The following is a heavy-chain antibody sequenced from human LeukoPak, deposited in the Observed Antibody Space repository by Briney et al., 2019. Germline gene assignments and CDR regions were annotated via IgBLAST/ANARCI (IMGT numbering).Heavy chain of an antibody. CDR2: IYYSGST. D-gene: IGHD3-10*01. Sequence: SQTLSLTCAVSGGSISSGDYYWSWIRQPPGKGLEWIGYIYYSGSTYYNPSLKSRVTISVDTSKNQFSLKLSSVTAADTAVYYCARDFLWFGESDEYYGMDVWGKGTTVTVSS. J-gene: IGHJ6*04. CDR1: GGSISSGDYY. V-gene: IGHV4-30-4*01. CDR3: ARDFLWFGESDEYYGMDV.